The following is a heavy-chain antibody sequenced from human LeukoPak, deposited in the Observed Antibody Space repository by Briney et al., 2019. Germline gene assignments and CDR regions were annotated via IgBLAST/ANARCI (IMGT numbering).Heavy chain of an antibody. J-gene: IGHJ6*02. Sequence: GGSLRLSCAASGFTFSSYAMSWVRQAPGKGLEWVSAISGSGGSTYYADSVKGRFTLSRDNSKNTLFLRMDSLRVEDTAVYFCAKMYHMHTSYYYGIDVWGHGTAVTVSS. D-gene: IGHD2-2*01. CDR1: GFTFSSYA. V-gene: IGHV3-23*01. CDR2: ISGSGGST. CDR3: AKMYHMHTSYYYGIDV.